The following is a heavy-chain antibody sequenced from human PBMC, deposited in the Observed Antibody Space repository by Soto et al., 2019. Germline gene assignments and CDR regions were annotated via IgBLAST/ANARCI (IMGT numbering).Heavy chain of an antibody. D-gene: IGHD6-6*01. CDR3: AKTQIAARPGGGFDY. CDR2: ISYDGSNK. CDR1: GFTFSSYG. V-gene: IGHV3-30*18. Sequence: QVQLVESGGGVVQPGRSLRLSCAGSGFTFSSYGMHWVRQAPGKGLEWVAVISYDGSNKYYADSVKGRFTISRDNSKNTLYLQMNSLRAEDTAVYYCAKTQIAARPGGGFDYWGQGTLVTVSS. J-gene: IGHJ4*02.